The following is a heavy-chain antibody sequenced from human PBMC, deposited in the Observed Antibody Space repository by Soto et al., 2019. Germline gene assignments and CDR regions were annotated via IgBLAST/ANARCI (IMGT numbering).Heavy chain of an antibody. D-gene: IGHD3-22*01. CDR2: MNPNSGNT. CDR1: GYTFTSYG. CDR3: AREKSSGYYYDY. Sequence: QVQLVQSGAEVKKPGASVKVSCKASGYTFTSYGINWVRQATGQGLEWMGWMNPNSGNTAYAQKFQGRVTMTRNTSISTAYMELSNLRSEDTAVYYCAREKSSGYYYDYWGQGTLVTVSS. J-gene: IGHJ4*02. V-gene: IGHV1-8*01.